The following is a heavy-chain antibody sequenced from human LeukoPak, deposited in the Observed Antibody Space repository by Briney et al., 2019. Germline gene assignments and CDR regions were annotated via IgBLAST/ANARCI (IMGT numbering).Heavy chain of an antibody. Sequence: PSETLSLTCTVSGGSISSYYWSWIRQPAGKGLEWIGSIYYSGSTYYNPSFKSRVTISVDTSKNQFSLKLSSVTAADTAVYYCARQAVVYCSGGSCYGGWFDPWGQGTLVTVSS. CDR3: ARQAVVYCSGGSCYGGWFDP. D-gene: IGHD2-15*01. CDR2: IYYSGST. J-gene: IGHJ5*02. CDR1: GGSISSYY. V-gene: IGHV4-59*05.